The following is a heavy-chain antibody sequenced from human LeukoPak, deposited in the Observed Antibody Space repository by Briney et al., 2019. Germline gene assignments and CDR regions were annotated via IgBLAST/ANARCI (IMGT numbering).Heavy chain of an antibody. V-gene: IGHV3-30-3*01. CDR2: ISYDGSNK. J-gene: IGHJ4*02. CDR1: GFTFSSYA. Sequence: GGSLRLSCAASGFTFSSYAMHWVRQAPGKGLEWVAVISYDGSNKYYADSVKGRFTISRDNSKNTLYLQMNSLRAEDTAVYYCALREGIAVAEEYWGQGTLVTVSS. CDR3: ALREGIAVAEEY. D-gene: IGHD6-19*01.